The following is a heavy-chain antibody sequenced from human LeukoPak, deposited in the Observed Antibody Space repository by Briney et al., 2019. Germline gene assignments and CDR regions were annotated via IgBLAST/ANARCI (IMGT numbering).Heavy chain of an antibody. CDR3: AKRGEILEWLLPSYNWFDP. J-gene: IGHJ5*02. D-gene: IGHD3-3*01. CDR1: GFTFSGNT. CDR2: ISGSGRKT. V-gene: IGHV3-23*01. Sequence: GGSLRLPCVVSGFTFSGNTMTWVRQAPGKGLEWVSSISGSGRKTYYADSVKGRFIISRDTARNTLSLQMSSLRAEDTAVYYCAKRGEILEWLLPSYNWFDPWGQGTLVTVSS.